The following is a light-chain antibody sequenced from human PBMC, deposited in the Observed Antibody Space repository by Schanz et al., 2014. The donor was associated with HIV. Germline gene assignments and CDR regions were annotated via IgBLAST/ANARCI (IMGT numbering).Light chain of an antibody. Sequence: QSVLTQPASVSGSPGQSITISCTGTSSDIGGYNYVSWYQQHPGKAPKLMIYDVNNRPSGVSNRFSGSKSGNTASLTISGLQAEDEDDYYCCSYAGSYTLVVFGGGTKLTVL. CDR1: SSDIGGYNY. CDR2: DVN. V-gene: IGLV2-14*03. CDR3: CSYAGSYTLVV. J-gene: IGLJ2*01.